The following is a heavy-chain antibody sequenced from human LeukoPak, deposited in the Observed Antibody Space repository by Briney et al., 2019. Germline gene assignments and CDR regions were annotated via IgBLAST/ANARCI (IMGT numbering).Heavy chain of an antibody. CDR3: AREADCSGGDCYRGAFDI. J-gene: IGHJ3*02. D-gene: IGHD2-15*01. Sequence: PGGSLRLSCAASGFTFSSYAMHWVRQAPGKGLEWVAAILYDGSNQYYVDSVKGRFTIARDISKNTLFLQMNSLRAEDTAVYYCAREADCSGGDCYRGAFDIWGQGTVVTVSS. V-gene: IGHV3-33*01. CDR2: ILYDGSNQ. CDR1: GFTFSSYA.